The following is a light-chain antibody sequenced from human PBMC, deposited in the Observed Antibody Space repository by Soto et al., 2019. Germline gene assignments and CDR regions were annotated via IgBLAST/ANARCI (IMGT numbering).Light chain of an antibody. CDR3: CSYAGSSNYV. V-gene: IGLV2-11*01. J-gene: IGLJ1*01. CDR1: SSDVGGYNY. Sequence: QDVRTQPLAVAGSPGHSVTIACTGTSSDVGGYNYVSWYQQHPGKAPKLMIYDVSKRPSGVPDRFSGSKSGNTASLTISGLQAEDEADYYCCSYAGSSNYVFGTGTKVTVL. CDR2: DVS.